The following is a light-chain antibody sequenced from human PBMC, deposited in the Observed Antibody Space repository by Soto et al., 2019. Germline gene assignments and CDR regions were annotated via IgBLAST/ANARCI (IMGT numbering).Light chain of an antibody. CDR3: QQYANSPIT. CDR2: GAS. Sequence: EMVMTQSPATLSVSPGERATLSCRASQSISSNLAWYQQKPGQAPRLLIYGASTRATGIPARFSGSGSETEFTLTINRLEPEDFAVYYCQQYANSPITFGQGTRLEIK. CDR1: QSISSN. V-gene: IGKV3-15*01. J-gene: IGKJ5*01.